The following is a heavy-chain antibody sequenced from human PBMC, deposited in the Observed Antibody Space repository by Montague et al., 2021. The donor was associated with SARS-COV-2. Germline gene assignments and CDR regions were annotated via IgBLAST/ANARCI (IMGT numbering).Heavy chain of an antibody. V-gene: IGHV4-39*01. CDR2: IYYTATT. CDR1: GGSISNSLYY. J-gene: IGHJ4*02. D-gene: IGHD5-18*01. Sequence: SETLSLTCTVSGGSISNSLYYWDWIRQPPGKGLDWIGCIYYTATTYYNPSLKSRVTISIDTSKNQFSLTLSSVTAADTAVYYCARPGSGYSYGSGAFDYWGQGTLVTVSS. CDR3: ARPGSGYSYGSGAFDY.